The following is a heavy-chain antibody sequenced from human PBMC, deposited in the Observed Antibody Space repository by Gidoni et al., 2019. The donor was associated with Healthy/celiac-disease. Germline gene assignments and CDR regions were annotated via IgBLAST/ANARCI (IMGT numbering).Heavy chain of an antibody. Sequence: EVQLVASGGGLVQPGRSLRLSCSASGFTFDYYAIHWVRQAPGKGLEWVSGISWNSGSIGYADSVKGRFTISRDNAKNSLYLQMNSLRAEDTALYYCAKDLTGSGSYSAPGYWGQGTLVTVSS. CDR3: AKDLTGSGSYSAPGY. D-gene: IGHD3-10*01. V-gene: IGHV3-9*01. CDR1: GFTFDYYA. J-gene: IGHJ4*02. CDR2: ISWNSGSI.